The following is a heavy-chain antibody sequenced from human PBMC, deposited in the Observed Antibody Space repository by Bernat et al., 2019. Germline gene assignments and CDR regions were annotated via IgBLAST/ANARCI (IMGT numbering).Heavy chain of an antibody. Sequence: EVQLVESGGGLVQPGTSLRLSCAASGFSFETYWMTWVRQAPGKGLEWVANIKQDGSEKNYVDSVKGRFTISRDNSENSLYLQMNSLRDEDTAVYYCARGRRENTGYHCFVFWGQGTLVTVSA. CDR3: ARGRRENTGYHCFVF. V-gene: IGHV3-7*01. J-gene: IGHJ4*02. D-gene: IGHD5-12*01. CDR1: GFSFETYW. CDR2: IKQDGSEK.